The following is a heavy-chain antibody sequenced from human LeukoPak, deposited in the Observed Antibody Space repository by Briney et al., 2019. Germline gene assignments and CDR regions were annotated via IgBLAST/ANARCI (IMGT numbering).Heavy chain of an antibody. CDR1: GFTSSSYG. CDR3: ANLNFYYDFWSGYYPPFDY. CDR2: IRYDGSNK. J-gene: IGHJ4*02. D-gene: IGHD3-3*01. Sequence: GGSLRLSCAASGFTSSSYGMHWVRQAPGKGLEWVAFIRYDGSNKYYADSVKGRFTISRDNSKNTLYLQMNSLRAEDTAVYYCANLNFYYDFWSGYYPPFDYWGQGTLVTVSS. V-gene: IGHV3-30*02.